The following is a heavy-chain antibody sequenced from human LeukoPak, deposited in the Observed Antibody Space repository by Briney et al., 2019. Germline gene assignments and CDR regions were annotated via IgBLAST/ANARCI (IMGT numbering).Heavy chain of an antibody. CDR2: IWYDGSNK. D-gene: IGHD1-26*01. Sequence: PGRSLRLSCAASGFTFSSYGMHWVRQAPGKGLEWVAVIWYDGSNKYYADSVKGRFTISRDNSKNTLYLQMNSLKTEDTAVYYCSTLLRWENQFDYWGQGTLVTVSS. CDR1: GFTFSSYG. V-gene: IGHV3-33*01. J-gene: IGHJ4*02. CDR3: STLLRWENQFDY.